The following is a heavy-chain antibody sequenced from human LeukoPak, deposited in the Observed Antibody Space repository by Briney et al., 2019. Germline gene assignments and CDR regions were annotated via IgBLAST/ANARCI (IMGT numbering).Heavy chain of an antibody. CDR3: ARHRGHYNAHDAFDI. D-gene: IGHD1-14*01. CDR1: GGSINGYY. CDR2: IYYSGST. Sequence: SETLSVTCNVSGGSINGYYWSWIRQSPGRGLEWIGYIYYSGSTTYNPSLKSRVSISVDTSKNQFYMRLNSVAATDTAVYYCARHRGHYNAHDAFDIWGQGTLVTVSS. V-gene: IGHV4-59*08. J-gene: IGHJ3*02.